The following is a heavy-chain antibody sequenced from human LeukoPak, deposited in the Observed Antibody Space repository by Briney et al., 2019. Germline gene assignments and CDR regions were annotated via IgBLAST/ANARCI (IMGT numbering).Heavy chain of an antibody. V-gene: IGHV2-5*02. J-gene: IGHJ3*02. CDR3: AHRRPIGAVADPGAFDI. Sequence: SGPTLVKPTQALTLTCTFSGFSLSTSGVGVGWIRQPPGKALEWLALIYWDNDKRYSPSLKSRLTITKDTSKNQVVLTMTNMDPVDTATYYCAHRRPIGAVADPGAFDIWGQGTMVTVSS. CDR2: IYWDNDK. CDR1: GFSLSTSGVG. D-gene: IGHD6-19*01.